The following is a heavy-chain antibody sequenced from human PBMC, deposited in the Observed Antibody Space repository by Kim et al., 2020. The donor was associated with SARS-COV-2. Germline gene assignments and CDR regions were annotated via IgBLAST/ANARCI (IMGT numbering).Heavy chain of an antibody. CDR3: AGQRLSQGAAIDY. CDR1: GVSITSSGSF. J-gene: IGHJ4*02. CDR2: VSYSGTT. V-gene: IGHV4-39*01. Sequence: SETLSLTCTVSGVSITSSGSFWGWIRQPPGKGLEWIASVSYSGTTYYSPSLQSRVTIYIDTSKNQSSLRLSSVTAADTAVYFCAGQRLSQGAAIDYWGQGTLVTVSS. D-gene: IGHD1-26*01.